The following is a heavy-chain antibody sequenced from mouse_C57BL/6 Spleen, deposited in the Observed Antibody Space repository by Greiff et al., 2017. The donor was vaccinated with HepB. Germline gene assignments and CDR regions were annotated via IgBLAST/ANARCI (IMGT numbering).Heavy chain of an antibody. CDR1: GYTFTSYW. D-gene: IGHD1-2*01. V-gene: IGHV1-50*01. CDR3: ARANYSMDD. J-gene: IGHJ4*01. Sequence: QVQLQQPGAELVKPGASVKLSCKASGYTFTSYWMQWVKQRPGQGLEWIGEIDPSDSYTNYNQKFKGKATLTVDTSSSTAYMQLSSLTSEDSAVYYCARANYSMDDWGQGTSVTVSS. CDR2: IDPSDSYT.